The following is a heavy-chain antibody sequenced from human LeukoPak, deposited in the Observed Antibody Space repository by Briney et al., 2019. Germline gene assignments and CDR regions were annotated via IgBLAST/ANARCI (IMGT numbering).Heavy chain of an antibody. J-gene: IGHJ4*02. Sequence: GSVKVSCKASGYTFTGYYMHWVRQAPGQGLEWMGWINPNSGGTNYAQKFQGRVTMTGDTSISTAYMELSRLRSDDTAVYYCARTKEYSSSWYSPVDYWGQGTLVTVSS. V-gene: IGHV1-2*02. CDR2: INPNSGGT. CDR1: GYTFTGYY. CDR3: ARTKEYSSSWYSPVDY. D-gene: IGHD6-13*01.